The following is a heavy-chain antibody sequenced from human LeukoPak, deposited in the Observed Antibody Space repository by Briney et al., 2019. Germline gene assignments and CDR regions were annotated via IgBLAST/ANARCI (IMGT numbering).Heavy chain of an antibody. J-gene: IGHJ6*02. CDR3: ASSGWSRFPYYYGMDV. Sequence: GGSLRLSCAAPGFTFSSYAMHWVRQAPGKGLEWVAVISYDGSNKYYADSVKGRFTISRDNSKNTLYLQMNSLRAEDTAVYYCASSGWSRFPYYYGMDVWGQGTTVTVSS. CDR1: GFTFSSYA. D-gene: IGHD6-19*01. CDR2: ISYDGSNK. V-gene: IGHV3-30*04.